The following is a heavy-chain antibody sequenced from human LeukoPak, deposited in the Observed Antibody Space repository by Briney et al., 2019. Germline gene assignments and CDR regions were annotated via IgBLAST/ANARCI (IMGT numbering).Heavy chain of an antibody. J-gene: IGHJ6*02. CDR2: ISYDGSNK. D-gene: IGHD2-15*01. Sequence: GGSLRLSCAASGFTFSSYGMHWVRQVPGKGLEWVAVISYDGSNKYYADSVKGRFTISRDNSKNTLYLQMNSLRAEDTAVFSCARDGGSGYSMDVWGQGTTVSVSS. CDR1: GFTFSSYG. CDR3: ARDGGSGYSMDV. V-gene: IGHV3-30*03.